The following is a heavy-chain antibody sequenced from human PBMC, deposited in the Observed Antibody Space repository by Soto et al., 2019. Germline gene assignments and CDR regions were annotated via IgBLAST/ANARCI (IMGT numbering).Heavy chain of an antibody. D-gene: IGHD6-19*01. Sequence: QVQLVESGGGVVQPGRSLRLSCAASGFTFSSYAMHWVRQAPGKGLEWVAVISYDGSNKYYADSVKGRFTISRDNSKNTLYLQMNSLRAEDTAVYYCAREGQWLVRRGEYYYYGMDVWGQGTTVTXSS. V-gene: IGHV3-30-3*01. CDR1: GFTFSSYA. CDR2: ISYDGSNK. J-gene: IGHJ6*02. CDR3: AREGQWLVRRGEYYYYGMDV.